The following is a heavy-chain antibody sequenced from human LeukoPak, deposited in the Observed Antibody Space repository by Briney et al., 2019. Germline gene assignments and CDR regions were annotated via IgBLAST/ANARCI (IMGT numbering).Heavy chain of an antibody. V-gene: IGHV3-11*04. D-gene: IGHD3-10*01. CDR3: ARSSRYYDSGAHWFDP. CDR2: ISSGGGSI. J-gene: IGHJ5*02. CDR1: GFTFSDYY. Sequence: KSGGSLRLSCVASGFTFSDYYMSWFRQAPGKGLEWVSYISSGGGSIYYADSVKGRFTISRDNARSSLYLQMNSLRADDTAVYYCARSSRYYDSGAHWFDPWGQGTLVTVSS.